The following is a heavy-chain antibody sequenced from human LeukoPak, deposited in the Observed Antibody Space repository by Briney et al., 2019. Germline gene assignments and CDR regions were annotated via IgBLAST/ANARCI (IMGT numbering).Heavy chain of an antibody. CDR1: GFTFSSYA. Sequence: GGSLRLSCAASGFTFSSYAMHWVRQARGKGREWVAVIAYDGSNIYYRDSVKGRFTISRDNSKNTVYLQMNNLRAEDTAVYSCSRDCYRDASSGVCHTRDYFDYWGQGTLVTVSS. CDR3: SRDCYRDASSGVCHTRDYFDY. D-gene: IGHD2-15*01. CDR2: IAYDGSNI. J-gene: IGHJ4*02. V-gene: IGHV3-30*04.